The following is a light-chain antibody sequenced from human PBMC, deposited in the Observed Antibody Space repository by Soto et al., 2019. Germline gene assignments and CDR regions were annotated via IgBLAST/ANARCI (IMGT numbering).Light chain of an antibody. V-gene: IGLV2-23*02. Sequence: QSVLTQPASVSGSPGQSITISCTGTSSDAGSYNLVSWYQQHPGKAPKLMIYEVSKRPSGVSNRFSGSKSGNTASLTISGLQAEDEADYYCCSYAGSSTFDFGTGTKVNVL. CDR3: CSYAGSSTFD. CDR1: SSDAGSYNL. J-gene: IGLJ1*01. CDR2: EVS.